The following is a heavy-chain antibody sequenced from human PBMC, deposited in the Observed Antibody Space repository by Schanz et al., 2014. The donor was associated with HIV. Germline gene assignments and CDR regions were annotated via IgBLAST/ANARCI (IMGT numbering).Heavy chain of an antibody. Sequence: QVHLVESGGGVVQPGRSLRLSCAASGFTFSTNDMHWVRQVPGKGLEWVAVISHNGNNDYYAESVKGRVTISRDNSKNTLYLQMINLKTEDTAVYYCAKAGLFFGQLWLGFFDYWGQGAQVTVSS. CDR1: GFTFSTND. V-gene: IGHV3-30*18. J-gene: IGHJ4*02. CDR2: ISHNGNND. CDR3: AKAGLFFGQLWLGFFDY. D-gene: IGHD5-18*01.